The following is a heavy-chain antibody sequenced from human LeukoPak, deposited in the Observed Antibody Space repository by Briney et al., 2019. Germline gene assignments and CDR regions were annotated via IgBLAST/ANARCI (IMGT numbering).Heavy chain of an antibody. J-gene: IGHJ6*03. V-gene: IGHV1-8*01. Sequence: ASVKVSCKASGYTFTSYDINWVRQATGQGLEWMGWMNPNSGNRGYAQKFQGRVTMTRNTSISTAYMELSSLRSEDTAVYYCARGRIQLWLLYSTQGYYYYYMDVWGKGTTVTVSS. CDR3: ARGRIQLWLLYSTQGYYYYYMDV. CDR1: GYTFTSYD. D-gene: IGHD5-18*01. CDR2: MNPNSGNR.